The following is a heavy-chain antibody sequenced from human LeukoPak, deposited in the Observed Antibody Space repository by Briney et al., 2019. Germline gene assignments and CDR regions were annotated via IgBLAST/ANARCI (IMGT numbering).Heavy chain of an antibody. D-gene: IGHD1-26*01. J-gene: IGHJ4*02. CDR2: ISSSSSYI. V-gene: IGHV3-21*01. Sequence: ETLSLTCTVSGGSISSYYWSWVRQAPGKGLEWVSSISSSSSYIYYADSVKGRFTISRDNAKNSLYLQMNSLRAEDTAVYYCARGAGDSGSPRYWGQGTLVTVSS. CDR1: GGSISSYY. CDR3: ARGAGDSGSPRY.